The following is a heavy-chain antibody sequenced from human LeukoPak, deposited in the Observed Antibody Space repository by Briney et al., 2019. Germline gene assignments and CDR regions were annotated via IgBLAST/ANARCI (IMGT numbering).Heavy chain of an antibody. CDR2: INPNSGGT. CDR3: ARAGVNRITGTNYNWFDP. CDR1: GYTFTGYY. D-gene: IGHD1-7*01. Sequence: GASVKVSCKASGYTFTGYYMHWVRQAPGQGLEWMGWINPNSGGTNYAQKFQGRVTMTRDTSISTAYMELSRLRSDDTAVYYCARAGVNRITGTNYNWFDPWGQGTLVTVSS. V-gene: IGHV1-2*02. J-gene: IGHJ5*02.